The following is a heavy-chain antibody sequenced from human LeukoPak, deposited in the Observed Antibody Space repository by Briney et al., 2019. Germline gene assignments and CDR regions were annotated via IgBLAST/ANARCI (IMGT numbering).Heavy chain of an antibody. CDR1: GFTFSSYG. J-gene: IGHJ4*02. D-gene: IGHD3-22*01. CDR3: EKDQLKVASTKQADYYDSSGYYYAASDY. Sequence: PGGSLRLSCAASGFTFSSYGMHWVRQAPGKGLEWVAFIRYDGSNKYYADSVKGRFTISRDNSKNTLYLQMNSLRAEDTAVYYCEKDQLKVASTKQADYYDSSGYYYAASDYWGQGTLVTVSS. V-gene: IGHV3-30*02. CDR2: IRYDGSNK.